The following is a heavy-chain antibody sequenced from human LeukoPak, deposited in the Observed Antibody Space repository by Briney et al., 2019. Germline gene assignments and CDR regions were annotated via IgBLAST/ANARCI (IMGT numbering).Heavy chain of an antibody. CDR2: IYYSGST. D-gene: IGHD3-10*01. CDR1: GGSLSSGGYY. Sequence: SETLSLTCTVSGGSLSSGGYYWSWIRQHPGKGLEWIGYIYYSGSTYYNPSLKSRVTISVDTPKNQFSLKLSSVTAADTAVYYCARDSPYGSGSYPDYWGQGTLVTVSS. V-gene: IGHV4-31*03. CDR3: ARDSPYGSGSYPDY. J-gene: IGHJ4*02.